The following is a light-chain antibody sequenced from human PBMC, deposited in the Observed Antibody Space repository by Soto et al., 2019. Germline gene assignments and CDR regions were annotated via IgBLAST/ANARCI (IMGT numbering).Light chain of an antibody. V-gene: IGKV1-5*03. CDR2: KAS. CDR3: QQLNSYPLP. Sequence: DIQMTQAPSTLSGSVGDRVTITCRASQPIDSWLAWYQQTPAKPPNLLIYKASTLASGVPSRFSGSGSGTEFTLTINSLQPDDFATYYCQQLNSYPLPFGRGTKVDI. CDR1: QPIDSW. J-gene: IGKJ4*01.